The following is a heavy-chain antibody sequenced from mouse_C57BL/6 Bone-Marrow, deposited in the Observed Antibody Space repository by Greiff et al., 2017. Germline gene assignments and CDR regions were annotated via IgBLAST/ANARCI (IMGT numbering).Heavy chain of an antibody. V-gene: IGHV1-64*01. J-gene: IGHJ2*01. CDR3: ARGTRITTVLDY. CDR2: IHTNSGST. D-gene: IGHD1-1*01. CDR1: GYTFTSYW. Sequence: VQLQQPGAELVKPGASVKLSCKASGYTFTSYWMHWVKQRPGQGLEWIGMIHTNSGSTNYNEKFKSKATLTVDKSSSTAYMQLSSLTSEDSAVYYCARGTRITTVLDYWGQGTTLTVSS.